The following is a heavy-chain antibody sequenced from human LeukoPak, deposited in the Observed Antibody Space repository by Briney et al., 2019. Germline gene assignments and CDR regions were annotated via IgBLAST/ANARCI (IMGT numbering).Heavy chain of an antibody. J-gene: IGHJ3*02. CDR3: TRANSIIDAPSAFDI. V-gene: IGHV1-2*02. Sequence: ASVKVSCKASGYTFTGYYMHWVRQAPGQGLEWMGWINPNSGGTNYAQRFQGRVTMTRDTSISTAYMELSRLRSDDTAVYYCTRANSIIDAPSAFDIWGQGTMVTVSS. CDR2: INPNSGGT. D-gene: IGHD3-10*01. CDR1: GYTFTGYY.